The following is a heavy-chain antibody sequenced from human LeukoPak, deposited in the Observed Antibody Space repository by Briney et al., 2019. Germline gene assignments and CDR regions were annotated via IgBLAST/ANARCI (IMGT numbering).Heavy chain of an antibody. V-gene: IGHV3-30*02. J-gene: IGHJ3*02. D-gene: IGHD3-22*01. CDR1: GFTFSSYG. Sequence: PGGSLRLSCAPSGFTFSSYGMHWVRQAPGKGLEWVAFIRYGGSNKYYADSVKGRFTISRDNSKNTLYLQMNSLRAEDTAMYYCAITMIVMDAFDIWGQGTMVTVSS. CDR3: AITMIVMDAFDI. CDR2: IRYGGSNK.